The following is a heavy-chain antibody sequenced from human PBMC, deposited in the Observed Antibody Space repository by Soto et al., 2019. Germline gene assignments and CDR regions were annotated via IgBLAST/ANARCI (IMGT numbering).Heavy chain of an antibody. V-gene: IGHV5-51*01. CDR1: GYSFTGHW. Sequence: EALKISWKPSGYSFTGHWIGLVLQMTGKGLEWMGIVYPEDSCTRYDPSFQGQITNSPYKSINSAYLQWSRLKAPATARYYRVRVGLVGSNSLSNARFDRWGKGNLVIVSS. D-gene: IGHD1-26*01. J-gene: IGHJ5*02. CDR3: VRVGLVGSNSLSNARFDR. CDR2: VYPEDSCT.